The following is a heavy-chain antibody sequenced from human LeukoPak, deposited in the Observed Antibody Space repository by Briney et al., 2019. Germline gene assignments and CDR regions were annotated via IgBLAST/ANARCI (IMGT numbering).Heavy chain of an antibody. J-gene: IGHJ4*02. Sequence: GGSLRLSCTTSGFTFADYAMSWFRQAPGKGLEWVGFIRSKSDGGTTHYAASVEGRFTISRDDSNSVAYLQMNSLKTEDTAVYYCVRDYRYAGHESVYWGQGTLVTVSS. CDR1: GFTFADYA. CDR3: VRDYRYAGHESVY. V-gene: IGHV3-49*03. CDR2: IRSKSDGGTT. D-gene: IGHD5-12*01.